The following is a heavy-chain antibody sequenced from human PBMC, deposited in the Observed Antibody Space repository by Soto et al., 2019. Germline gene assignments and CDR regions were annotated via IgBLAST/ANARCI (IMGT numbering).Heavy chain of an antibody. CDR2: IYHSGST. CDR1: GGSISSSNW. V-gene: IGHV4-4*02. Sequence: SETLSLTCAVSGGSISSSNWWSWVRQPPGKGLEWIGEIYHSGSTNYNPSLKSRVTISVDKSKNQFSLKLSSVTAADTAVYYCARDLGKAVVPAATLTRLDYWGQGTLVTVSS. J-gene: IGHJ4*02. D-gene: IGHD2-2*01. CDR3: ARDLGKAVVPAATLTRLDY.